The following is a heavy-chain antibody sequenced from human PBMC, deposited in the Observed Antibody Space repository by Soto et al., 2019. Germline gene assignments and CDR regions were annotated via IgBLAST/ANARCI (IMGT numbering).Heavy chain of an antibody. CDR2: IKQDGSEQ. CDR3: AREAV. V-gene: IGHV3-7*05. CDR1: GFTFSGYW. Sequence: EVQLVESGGGLVQPGGSLRLSCAASGFTFSGYWMSWVRQAPGKGLAWVANIKQDGSEQFYVDSVKGRFTISRDNAQNSLYLHMNSLSAEDTAVYYCAREAVWGQGTTVTVSS. J-gene: IGHJ6*02.